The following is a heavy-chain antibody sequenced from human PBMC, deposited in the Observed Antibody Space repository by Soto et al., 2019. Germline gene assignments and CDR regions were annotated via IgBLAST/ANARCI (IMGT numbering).Heavy chain of an antibody. CDR1: GFTFSTYA. CDR2: IRASDGNT. Sequence: VQLLESGGGLVQPGGSLRLSCAASGFTFSTYAMSWVRQAPGKGLEWVSAIRASDGNTYYADSVKGRITISRDNSKNTLYLQVNSLRVEDTAVYYCVKEGGSSGSSCFDYWGQGTLVTVSS. CDR3: VKEGGSSGSSCFDY. J-gene: IGHJ4*02. D-gene: IGHD6-13*01. V-gene: IGHV3-23*01.